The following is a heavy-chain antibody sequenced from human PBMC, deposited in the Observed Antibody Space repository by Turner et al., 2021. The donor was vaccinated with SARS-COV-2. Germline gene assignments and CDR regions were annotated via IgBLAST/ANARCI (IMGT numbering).Heavy chain of an antibody. CDR3: AIDLAIEAAGTIYLDN. D-gene: IGHD6-13*01. V-gene: IGHV3-33*01. CDR1: GFIFSSYG. J-gene: IGHJ4*02. CDR2: IHYDGRKK. Sequence: QAHRVEAGGGVVQPGRALSLSCAASGFIFSSYGMHWVRQAPGKGLEWVAVIHYDGRKKCYADSVRGRFTISRDNAKNRLYLEMNSLRAEDTALYYCAIDLAIEAAGTIYLDNWGQGTLVTVSS.